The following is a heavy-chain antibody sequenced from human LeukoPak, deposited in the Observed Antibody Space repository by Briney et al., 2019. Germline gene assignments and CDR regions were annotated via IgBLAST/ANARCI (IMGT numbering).Heavy chain of an antibody. CDR3: ARDDQEVDVVATTPTY. CDR2: ISAYNGNT. V-gene: IGHV1-18*01. CDR1: GYTFTSYG. D-gene: IGHD5-12*01. J-gene: IGHJ4*02. Sequence: ASVKVSCKASGYTFTSYGISWVRQAPGQGLEWMGWISAYNGNTNYAQKLQGRVTMTTDTSTSTAYMELRSLRYDDTAVYYCARDDQEVDVVATTPTYWGQGTLVTVSS.